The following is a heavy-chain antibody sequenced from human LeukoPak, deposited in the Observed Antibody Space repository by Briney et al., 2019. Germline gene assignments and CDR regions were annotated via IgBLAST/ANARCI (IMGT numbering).Heavy chain of an antibody. D-gene: IGHD4-23*01. J-gene: IGHJ4*02. Sequence: GGSLRLSCAASEFAFSTYNMNWVRQAPGKGLEWVSYISTGGSTTYYADSVKGRFTISRDNVENSLYLQMNSLRDEDTAVYYCARVAAGYSVNYFDYWGQGTLVIVSS. CDR2: ISTGGSTT. CDR3: ARVAAGYSVNYFDY. CDR1: EFAFSTYN. V-gene: IGHV3-48*02.